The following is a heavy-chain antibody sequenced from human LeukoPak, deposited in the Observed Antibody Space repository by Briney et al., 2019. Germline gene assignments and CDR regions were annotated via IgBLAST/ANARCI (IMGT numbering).Heavy chain of an antibody. Sequence: GGSLSLSCAASGFTFDDYTMHWGRQAPGKGLEWVSLISWDGGSTYYADSVKGRFTISRDNSKNSLYLQMNRLRTEDTALYYCAKDGYCSGGSCYSRYYYYGMDVWGQGTTVTVSS. D-gene: IGHD2-15*01. CDR2: ISWDGGST. J-gene: IGHJ6*02. V-gene: IGHV3-43*01. CDR3: AKDGYCSGGSCYSRYYYYGMDV. CDR1: GFTFDDYT.